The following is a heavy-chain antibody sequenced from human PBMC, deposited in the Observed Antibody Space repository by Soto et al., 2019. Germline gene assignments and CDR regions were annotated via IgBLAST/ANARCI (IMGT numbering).Heavy chain of an antibody. J-gene: IGHJ4*02. V-gene: IGHV1-69*02. Sequence: SVKVSCMASGGTFTSSTISWVRQAPGQGLEWMGRIIPILGIANYAQKFQGRVTITADKSTSTAYMELSSLRSEDTAVYYCASYVSSGWYNWGQGTLVTV. CDR2: IIPILGIA. CDR3: ASYVSSGWYN. CDR1: GGTFTSST. D-gene: IGHD6-19*01.